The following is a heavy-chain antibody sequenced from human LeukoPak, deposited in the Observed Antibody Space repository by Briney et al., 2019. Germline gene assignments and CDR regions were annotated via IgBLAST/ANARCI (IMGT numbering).Heavy chain of an antibody. CDR1: GGSFSGYY. Sequence: SETLSLTRAVYGGSFSGYYWSWIRQPPGKGLEWIGEINHSGSTNYNPSLKSRVTISVDTSKNQFSLKLSSVTAADTAVYYCARAAEYNWNYRGGYYFDYWGQGTLVTVSS. CDR2: INHSGST. CDR3: ARAAEYNWNYRGGYYFDY. D-gene: IGHD1-7*01. J-gene: IGHJ4*02. V-gene: IGHV4-34*01.